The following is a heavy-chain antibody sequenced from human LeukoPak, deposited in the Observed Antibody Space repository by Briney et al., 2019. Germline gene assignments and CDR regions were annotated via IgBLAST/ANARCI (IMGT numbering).Heavy chain of an antibody. CDR1: GYTFTGYY. J-gene: IGHJ4*02. CDR3: ARGRNIEMTTMSGGSDY. Sequence: ASVKVSFKASGYTFTGYYMHWVRQAPGQGLEWMGWINPNSGGTNYAQKFQGRVSMTRDTSISTAYMDLSDLRSDDTAVYYCARGRNIEMTTMSGGSDYWGQGTLVTVSS. V-gene: IGHV1-2*02. CDR2: INPNSGGT. D-gene: IGHD5-24*01.